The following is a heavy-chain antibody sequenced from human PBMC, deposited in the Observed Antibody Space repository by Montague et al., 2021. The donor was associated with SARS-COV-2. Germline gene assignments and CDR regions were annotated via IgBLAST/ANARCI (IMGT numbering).Heavy chain of an antibody. J-gene: IGHJ4*02. D-gene: IGHD6-19*01. CDR1: GGSITSSNYY. Sequence: SETLSLTCTVSGGSITSSNYYWGWIRQPPGKGLVWFGSISYSGSTYYNPSIKGRVTISVYTSKHQFSLRLSAVTAADTAVYYCARVGGSGWYAPGYFDYWGQGTLVTVSS. CDR2: ISYSGST. CDR3: ARVGGSGWYAPGYFDY. V-gene: IGHV4-39*01.